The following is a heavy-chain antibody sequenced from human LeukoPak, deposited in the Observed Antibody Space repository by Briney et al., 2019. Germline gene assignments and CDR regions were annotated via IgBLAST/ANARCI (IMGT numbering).Heavy chain of an antibody. CDR1: GYTFTGYY. J-gene: IGHJ4*02. CDR2: INPNSGGT. CDR3: ARDSVQVVRFDY. Sequence: ASVKVSCKASGYTFTGYYMHWVRQAPGQGLEWMGWINPNSGGTNYAQKFQGRVTMTRDASISTAHMELSRLRSDDTAVYYCARDSVQVVRFDYWGQGTLVTVSS. V-gene: IGHV1-2*02.